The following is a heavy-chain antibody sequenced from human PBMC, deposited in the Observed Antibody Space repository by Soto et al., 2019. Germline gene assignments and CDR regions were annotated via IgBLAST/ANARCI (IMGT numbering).Heavy chain of an antibody. V-gene: IGHV2-26*01. Sequence: QVTLKESGPVLVKPTETLTLTCTVSGFSLSNARMGVSWIRQPPGKALEWLVHIFSNDEKSYGTSVKSRLTISKDSSRSRVVLTMTNMDPVDTATYCYAPIRYCCGDCYFPTYYFNYWGHGTLVTVCS. CDR1: GFSLSNARMG. D-gene: IGHD2-21*02. CDR2: IFSNDEK. CDR3: APIRYCCGDCYFPTYYFNY. J-gene: IGHJ4*01.